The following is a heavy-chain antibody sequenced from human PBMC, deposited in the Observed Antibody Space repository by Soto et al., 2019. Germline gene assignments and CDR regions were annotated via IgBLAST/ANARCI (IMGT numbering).Heavy chain of an antibody. CDR3: ARGWSSSSYYYYYMDV. V-gene: IGHV6-1*01. CDR2: TYYRSKWYN. J-gene: IGHJ6*03. Sequence: SQTLSLTCAISGDSVSSNSAAWNWIRQSPSRGLEWLGRTYYRSKWYNDYAVSVKSRITINPDTSKNQFSLQLNSVTPDDAAVYYCARGWSSSSYYYYYMDVWGKGTTVTVSS. CDR1: GDSVSSNSAA. D-gene: IGHD6-6*01.